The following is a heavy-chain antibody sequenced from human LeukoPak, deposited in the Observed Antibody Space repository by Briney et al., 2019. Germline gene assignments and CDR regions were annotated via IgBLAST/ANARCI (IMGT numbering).Heavy chain of an antibody. J-gene: IGHJ5*02. D-gene: IGHD2-15*01. Sequence: GGSLRLSCAASGFTFSSYAMSWVRQAPGKGLEWVSAISGSGGSTYYADSVKGRFTISRDNSKNTLYLQMNSLRAEDTAVYYCARVVVAASGFDPWGQGTLVTVSS. CDR2: ISGSGGST. CDR3: ARVVVAASGFDP. V-gene: IGHV3-23*01. CDR1: GFTFSSYA.